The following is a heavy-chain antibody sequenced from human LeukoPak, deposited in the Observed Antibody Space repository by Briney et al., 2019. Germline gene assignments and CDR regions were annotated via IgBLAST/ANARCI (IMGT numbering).Heavy chain of an antibody. V-gene: IGHV3-23*01. Sequence: GGSLRLSCAASGFTFSSYAMSWVRQAPGKGLEWVSAISGSGGSTYYADSVKGRSTISRDNSKNTLYLQMNSLRAEDTALYFCAKMFGSISYYNDGFDFWGQGTRVTVSS. CDR2: ISGSGGST. CDR3: AKMFGSISYYNDGFDF. J-gene: IGHJ3*01. CDR1: GFTFSSYA. D-gene: IGHD1-26*01.